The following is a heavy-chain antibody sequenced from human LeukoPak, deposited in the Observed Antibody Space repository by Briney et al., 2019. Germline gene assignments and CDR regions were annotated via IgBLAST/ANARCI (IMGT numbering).Heavy chain of an antibody. J-gene: IGHJ6*03. Sequence: GGSLRLSCADSEFTLSSYTMNWVRLAPGKGREWVSGISSLGVSTYYADSVKGRFTISRDNSKNTVYLQMDSLATEDTAIYYCARMPSTEIYYFYYMDVWGKGTTVTVSS. D-gene: IGHD2-2*01. CDR1: EFTLSSYT. V-gene: IGHV3-23*01. CDR3: ARMPSTEIYYFYYMDV. CDR2: ISSLGVST.